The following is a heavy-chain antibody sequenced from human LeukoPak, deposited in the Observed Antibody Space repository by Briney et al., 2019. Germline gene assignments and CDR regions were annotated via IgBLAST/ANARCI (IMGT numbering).Heavy chain of an antibody. CDR2: IDHSGST. Sequence: SETLSLTCAVYGGSFSGYYWSRIRQPPGKGLEWIGEIDHSGSTNYNPSLKSRVTISVDTSKNQFSLKLSSVTAADTAVYYCARLASRRPEHRYYYYGMDVWGQGTTVTVSS. J-gene: IGHJ6*02. D-gene: IGHD2-2*01. CDR3: ARLASRRPEHRYYYYGMDV. CDR1: GGSFSGYY. V-gene: IGHV4-34*01.